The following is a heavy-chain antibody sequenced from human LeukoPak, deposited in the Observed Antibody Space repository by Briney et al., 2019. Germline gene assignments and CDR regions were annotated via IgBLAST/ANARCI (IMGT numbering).Heavy chain of an antibody. J-gene: IGHJ4*02. CDR1: GFTFSSYA. V-gene: IGHV3-23*01. D-gene: IGHD2-21*01. CDR2: ISGSGGST. Sequence: GGSLRLSCAASGFTFSSYAMNWVRQAPREGLEWVSVISGSGGSTYYADSVKGRFTISRDNSKNTLFLQMNSLRAEDTAVYYCAKRDEGYYFDYWGQGTLVTVSS. CDR3: AKRDEGYYFDY.